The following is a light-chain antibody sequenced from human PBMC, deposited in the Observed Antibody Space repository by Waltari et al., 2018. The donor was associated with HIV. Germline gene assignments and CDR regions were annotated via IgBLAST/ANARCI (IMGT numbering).Light chain of an antibody. CDR1: QNINNY. CDR3: QQSYSTTWT. J-gene: IGKJ1*01. Sequence: DIQMTQSPSSLSASVGDRVTITCLASQNINNYLNWYQEKPGKAPKLLIFAASSLQSGVPSRFSGSGSGTAFTLTINNLQPEDFASYYCQQSYSTTWTFGQGTKVE. CDR2: AAS. V-gene: IGKV1-39*01.